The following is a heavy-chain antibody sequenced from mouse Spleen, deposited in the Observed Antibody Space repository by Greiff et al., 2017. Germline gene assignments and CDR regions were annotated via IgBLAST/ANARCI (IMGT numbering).Heavy chain of an antibody. CDR1: GYTFTDYN. CDR3: ARGRGSTMITFYAMDY. J-gene: IGHJ4*01. V-gene: IGHV1-18*01. D-gene: IGHD2-4*01. Sequence: EVQLQQSGPELVKPGASVKIPCKASGYTFTDYNMDWVKQSHGKSLEWIGDINPNNGGTIYNQKFKGKATLTVDKSSSTAYMELRSLTSEDTAVYYCARGRGSTMITFYAMDYWGQGTSVTGSS. CDR2: INPNNGGT.